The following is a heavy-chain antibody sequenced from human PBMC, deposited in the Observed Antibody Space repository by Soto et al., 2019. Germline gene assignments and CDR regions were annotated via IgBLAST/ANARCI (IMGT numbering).Heavy chain of an antibody. V-gene: IGHV1-24*01. CDR3: ATIHLVFDIVVVVAATGYFQH. D-gene: IGHD2-15*01. Sequence: QVQLVQSGAEVKKPGASVKVSCKVSGYTLTELSMHWVRQAPGKGLEWMGGCDPEDGETIYAQKFQGRVTMTEDTATDTAYMELSSLRSEDTAVYYCATIHLVFDIVVVVAATGYFQHWGQGTLVTVSS. J-gene: IGHJ1*01. CDR1: GYTLTELS. CDR2: CDPEDGET.